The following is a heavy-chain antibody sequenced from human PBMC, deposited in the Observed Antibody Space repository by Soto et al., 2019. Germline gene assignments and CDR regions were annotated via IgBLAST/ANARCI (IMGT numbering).Heavy chain of an antibody. Sequence: SETLSLTCTVSGGSISSYYWSWIRQPPGKGLEWIGYIYYSGSTNYNPSLKSRVTISVDTSKNQFSLKLSSVTAADTAVYYCARGYYDFWSGYSGNWFDPRGQGTLVTVSS. CDR1: GGSISSYY. V-gene: IGHV4-59*01. J-gene: IGHJ5*02. D-gene: IGHD3-3*01. CDR2: IYYSGST. CDR3: ARGYYDFWSGYSGNWFDP.